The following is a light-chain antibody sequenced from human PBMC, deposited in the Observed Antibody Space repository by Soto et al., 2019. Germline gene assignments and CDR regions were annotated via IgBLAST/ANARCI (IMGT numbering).Light chain of an antibody. Sequence: EIVLTQSPATLSLSPGERATLSCRASQSVSSYLAWYQQKPGQAPRLLIYDASNRATGIPARFSGSGSGTDVTLTISCLEPEDFAVDYCQQRSNWPTITFGQGTRLEIK. CDR1: QSVSSY. J-gene: IGKJ5*01. CDR3: QQRSNWPTIT. CDR2: DAS. V-gene: IGKV3-11*01.